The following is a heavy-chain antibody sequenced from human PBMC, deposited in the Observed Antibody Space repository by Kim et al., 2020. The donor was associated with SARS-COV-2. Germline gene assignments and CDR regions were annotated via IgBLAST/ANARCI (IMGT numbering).Heavy chain of an antibody. V-gene: IGHV3-30*04. CDR3: ARDRGITNFGVVLDY. CDR1: GFTFSSYA. CDR2: ISYDGSNK. J-gene: IGHJ4*02. D-gene: IGHD3-3*01. Sequence: GGSLRLSCAASGFTFSSYAMHWVRQAPGKGLEWVAVISYDGSNKYYADSVKGRFTISRDNSKNTLYLQMNSLRAEDTAVYYCARDRGITNFGVVLDYWGQGTLVTVSS.